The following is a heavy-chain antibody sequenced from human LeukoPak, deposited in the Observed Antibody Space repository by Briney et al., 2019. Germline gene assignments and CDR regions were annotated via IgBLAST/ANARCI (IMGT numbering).Heavy chain of an antibody. D-gene: IGHD5-12*01. CDR2: INHSGST. J-gene: IGHJ4*02. CDR1: GFTFSSYW. CDR3: ASRRLQLRDFDY. V-gene: IGHV4-34*01. Sequence: GSLRLSCAASGFTFSSYWMSWVRQAPGKGLEWIGEINHSGSTNYNPSLKSRVTISVDTSKNQFSLKLSSVTAADTAVYYCASRRLQLRDFDYWGQGTLVTVSS.